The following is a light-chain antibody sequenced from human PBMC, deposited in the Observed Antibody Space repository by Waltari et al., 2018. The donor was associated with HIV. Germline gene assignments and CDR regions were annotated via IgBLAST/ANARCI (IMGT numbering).Light chain of an antibody. CDR3: ASYISSSSPE. J-gene: IGLJ3*02. CDR2: EVS. Sequence: QSALTQPASVSGSPGQSITISCTGTSSDLRIYNSVSWYQHHPGKAPKGIIYEVSTRPSGVSSRFSGSISANPASLTISGLQAEDEAVYFCASYISSSSPEFGGGTKVTVL. CDR1: SSDLRIYNS. V-gene: IGLV2-14*01.